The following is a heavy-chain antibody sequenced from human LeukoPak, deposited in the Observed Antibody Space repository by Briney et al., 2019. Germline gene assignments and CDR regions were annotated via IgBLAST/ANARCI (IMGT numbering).Heavy chain of an antibody. CDR3: ATGIRSGYYLYYYYGMDV. D-gene: IGHD3-22*01. J-gene: IGHJ6*02. V-gene: IGHV1-24*01. CDR1: GYTLTELS. CDR2: FDPEDGET. Sequence: ASVKVSCKVSGYTLTELSMHWVRQAPGKGLEWMGGFDPEDGETIYAQKFQGRVTMTADTSTDTAYMELSSLRSEDTAVYYCATGIRSGYYLYYYYGMDVWGQGTTVTVSS.